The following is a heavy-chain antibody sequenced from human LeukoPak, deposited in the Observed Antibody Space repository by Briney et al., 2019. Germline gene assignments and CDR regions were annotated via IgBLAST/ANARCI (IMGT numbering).Heavy chain of an antibody. CDR3: TKDQSILWFAFDY. CDR1: GFTFSSFG. J-gene: IGHJ4*02. CDR2: VSYDGENK. V-gene: IGHV3-30*18. D-gene: IGHD3-10*01. Sequence: GGSLRLSCAASGFTFSSFGMHWVRQAPGKGLEWVAVVSYDGENKYYADSVKGRFTISRDNSKNTVHLQMSSLRPEDTAVYHCTKDQSILWFAFDYWGQGALVTVSS.